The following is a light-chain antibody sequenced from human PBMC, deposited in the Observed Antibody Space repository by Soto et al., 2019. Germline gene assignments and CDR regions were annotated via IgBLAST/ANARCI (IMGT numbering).Light chain of an antibody. Sequence: QSVLTQPRSVAGSPGQSVTISCTGTSSDVGGYNYVSWYQQHPGKAPKLMIYDVTERPSGVPDRFSGSKSGNTASLTISGLQAEDEADYYCCSYAGSYTYVFGSG. J-gene: IGLJ1*01. CDR1: SSDVGGYNY. CDR3: CSYAGSYTYV. CDR2: DVT. V-gene: IGLV2-11*01.